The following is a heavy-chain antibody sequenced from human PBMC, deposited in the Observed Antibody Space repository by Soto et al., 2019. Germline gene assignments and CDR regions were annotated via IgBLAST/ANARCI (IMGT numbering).Heavy chain of an antibody. V-gene: IGHV6-1*01. CDR2: TYYRSKWFN. CDR1: GDNVPSNSVA. D-gene: IGHD4-17*01. Sequence: SQTLSLTCAISGDNVPSNSVAWNWIRQSPSRGLEWLGRTYYRSKWFNDYAVSVKSRITINPDTSKNQFSPQLNSVTPEDTAVYYCARERYADYGRGSFDVWGHPKMLTAS. CDR3: ARERYADYGRGSFDV. J-gene: IGHJ3*01.